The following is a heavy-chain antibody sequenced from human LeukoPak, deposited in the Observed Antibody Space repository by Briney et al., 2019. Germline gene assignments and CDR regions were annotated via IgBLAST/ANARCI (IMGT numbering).Heavy chain of an antibody. D-gene: IGHD1-1*01. CDR1: GGSISSSTYY. CDR2: INHGGSS. J-gene: IGHJ4*02. Sequence: KPSETLSLTCTVSGGSISSSTYYWGWIRQPPGEGLEWIGSINHGGSSYYNPSLMSRVTISGDTSKNQFSLTLSSVTAADTAVYHCARRIVGTMSDFWGQGILVTVSS. CDR3: ARRIVGTMSDF. V-gene: IGHV4-39*01.